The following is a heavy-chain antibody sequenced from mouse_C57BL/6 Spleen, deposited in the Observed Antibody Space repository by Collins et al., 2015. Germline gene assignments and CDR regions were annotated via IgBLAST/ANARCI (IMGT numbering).Heavy chain of an antibody. CDR2: INSNGGST. J-gene: IGHJ4*01. V-gene: IGHV5-6-3*01. CDR3: ARGGSY. CDR1: GFTFSSYG. Sequence: EVQLVESGGGLVQPGGSLKLSCAASGFTFSSYGMSWVRQTPDKRLELVATINSNGGSTYYPDSVKGRFTISRDNAKNTLYLQMSSLKSEDTAMYYCARGGSYWGQGTSVTVSS.